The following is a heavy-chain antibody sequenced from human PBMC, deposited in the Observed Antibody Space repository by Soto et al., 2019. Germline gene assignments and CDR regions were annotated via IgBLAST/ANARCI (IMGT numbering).Heavy chain of an antibody. CDR2: IYHSGST. CDR1: GTSISSSNW. V-gene: IGHV4-4*02. CDR3: GRVMIGTSRHTDSDY. D-gene: IGHD2-2*01. Sequence: PSETLSLTCAVSGTSISSSNWWSWVRQPPGKGLEWIGEIYHSGSTYYNPSLKSRVTVSKDTSKNQFSLKVASVTAADTAIYYCGRVMIGTSRHTDSDYWGQGTQVTVSS. J-gene: IGHJ4*02.